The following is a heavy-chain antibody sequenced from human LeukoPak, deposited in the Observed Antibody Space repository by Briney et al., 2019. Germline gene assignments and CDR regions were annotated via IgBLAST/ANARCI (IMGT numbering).Heavy chain of an antibody. CDR3: AREAGSTPDYYYGMDV. Sequence: GASVKVSCKASGYTFTSYGISWVRQAPGQGLEWMGWISAYNGNTNYAQKLQGRVTMTTGTSTSTAYMELRSLRSDDTAVYYCAREAGSTPDYYYGMDVWGQGTTVTVSS. J-gene: IGHJ6*02. D-gene: IGHD4-23*01. CDR2: ISAYNGNT. CDR1: GYTFTSYG. V-gene: IGHV1-18*01.